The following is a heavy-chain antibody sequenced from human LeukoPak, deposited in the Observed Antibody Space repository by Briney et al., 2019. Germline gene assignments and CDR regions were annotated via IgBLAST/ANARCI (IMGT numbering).Heavy chain of an antibody. CDR1: GFTFISYL. D-gene: IGHD4-17*01. V-gene: IGHV3-7*03. Sequence: GGSLRLSCAVSGFTFISYLMSGVRQAPWRGREGVANRKQDGCGKHYVDSVRGRFTISRDNPKNSLHLQMKSLRAEDTAVYHCARDPVTPPDYNWFDPWGQGTLVSVSS. J-gene: IGHJ5*02. CDR3: ARDPVTPPDYNWFDP. CDR2: RKQDGCGK.